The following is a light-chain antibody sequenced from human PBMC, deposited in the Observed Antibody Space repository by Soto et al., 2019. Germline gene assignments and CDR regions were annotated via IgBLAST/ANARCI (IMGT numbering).Light chain of an antibody. V-gene: IGLV2-8*01. CDR3: SSNAGSNNLV. J-gene: IGLJ2*01. CDR1: SSDDGDYNY. Sequence: QSALTQPPSASGTPGQSVTIPCTGTSSDDGDYNYVSWYQQHPGKAPKLVIYEVSRRPSGVRDRFSGSKSGNTASLTVSGLQAEDEADYYCSSNAGSNNLVFGGGTKLTVL. CDR2: EVS.